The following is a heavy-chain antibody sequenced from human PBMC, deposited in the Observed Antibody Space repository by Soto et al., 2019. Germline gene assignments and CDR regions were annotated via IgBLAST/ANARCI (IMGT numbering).Heavy chain of an antibody. V-gene: IGHV4-30-4*01. CDR1: GGSISSGDYY. CDR3: ARVRPVPRGYSGYDYRGWFDP. Sequence: SETLSLTCTVSGGSISSGDYYWSWIRQPPGKGLEWIGYIYYSGSTYYNPSLKSRVTISVDTSKNQFSLKLSSVTAADTAVYYCARVRPVPRGYSGYDYRGWFDPWG. CDR2: IYYSGST. J-gene: IGHJ5*02. D-gene: IGHD5-12*01.